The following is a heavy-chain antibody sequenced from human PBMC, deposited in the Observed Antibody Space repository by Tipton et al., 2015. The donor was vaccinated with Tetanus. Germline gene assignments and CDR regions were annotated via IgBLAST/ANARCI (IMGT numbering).Heavy chain of an antibody. V-gene: IGHV4-61*08. CDR3: TRANHEFPKKGPFDS. J-gene: IGHJ4*02. Sequence: VKPSETLSLTCSVSGASLRSGDYNWSWIRQPPGKGLEWLAYISDTGLSNSNYFLKSRITISRDTSRNQFSLKLTSVTAADTAVYYCTRANHEFPKKGPFDSWGQGTLVIVS. CDR1: GASLRSGDYN. CDR2: ISDTGLS. D-gene: IGHD3-10*01.